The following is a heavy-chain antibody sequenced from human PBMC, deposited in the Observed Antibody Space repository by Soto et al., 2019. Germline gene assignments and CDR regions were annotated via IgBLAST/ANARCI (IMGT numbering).Heavy chain of an antibody. CDR1: GESFSGYY. CDR3: ARYEYGNSLYGVDV. J-gene: IGHJ6*02. V-gene: IGHV4-34*02. D-gene: IGHD1-7*01. Sequence: QVHLQQRGAGLLKPSETLSLNCVVFGESFSGYYWSWIRQTPGMGLEWIGEVDHRGSTTYNPSLKNRASISIDSSKNLFSLELTSVTAADTALYFCARYEYGNSLYGVDVWGQGTRVTVSS. CDR2: VDHRGST.